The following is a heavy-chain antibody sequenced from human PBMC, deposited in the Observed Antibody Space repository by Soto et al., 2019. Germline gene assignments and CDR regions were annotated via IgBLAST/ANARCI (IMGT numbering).Heavy chain of an antibody. J-gene: IGHJ5*02. V-gene: IGHV4-30-2*01. CDR1: GGSISSGGYS. CDR3: ARVPGP. Sequence: QLQLQESGSGLVKPSQTLSLTCAVSGGSISSGGYSWSWIRQPPGKGLEWIGYIYHSGSTYYNPSPQIRVTISLDRSKNHFSLKLCSVTATDTAVYYCARVPGPWGQGTLVTVSS. D-gene: IGHD3-10*01. CDR2: IYHSGST.